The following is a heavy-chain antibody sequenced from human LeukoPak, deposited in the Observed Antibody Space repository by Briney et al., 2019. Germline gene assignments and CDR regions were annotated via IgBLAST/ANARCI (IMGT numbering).Heavy chain of an antibody. Sequence: SETLSLTCAVYGGSFSGYYWSWIRQPPGKGLEWIGGINHSGSTNYNPSLKSRVTISVGTSKNQFSLKLSSVTAADTAVYYCARRRYLGYCSGGSCYSAVSRYYYYYMDVWGKGTTVTISS. CDR1: GGSFSGYY. CDR2: INHSGST. CDR3: ARRRYLGYCSGGSCYSAVSRYYYYYMDV. D-gene: IGHD2-15*01. J-gene: IGHJ6*03. V-gene: IGHV4-34*01.